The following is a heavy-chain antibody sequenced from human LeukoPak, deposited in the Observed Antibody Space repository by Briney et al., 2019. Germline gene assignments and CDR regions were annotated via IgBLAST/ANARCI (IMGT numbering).Heavy chain of an antibody. J-gene: IGHJ5*02. CDR1: GGSISSSSYY. CDR3: ARRRGSSTHVLANWFDP. V-gene: IGHV4-39*01. Sequence: PSETLSLTCTVSGGSISSSSYYWGWIRQPPGKGLEWIGSIYYSGSTYYNPSLKSRVTISVDTSKNQFSLKLSSVTAADTAVYYCARRRGSSTHVLANWFDPWGQGTLVTVSS. CDR2: IYYSGST. D-gene: IGHD6-6*01.